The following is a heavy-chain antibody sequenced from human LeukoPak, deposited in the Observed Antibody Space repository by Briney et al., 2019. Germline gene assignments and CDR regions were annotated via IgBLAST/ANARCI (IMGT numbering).Heavy chain of an antibody. D-gene: IGHD2-2*01. CDR3: AKDLVVPAAMYKTYYYYYGMGV. CDR1: GYTFSSYG. Sequence: PGGSLRLSCAASGYTFSSYGMHWVRQAPGKGLEWVACIRYDGSNKYYADSVKGRFTISRDNSKNTLYLQMNSLRAEDTAVYYCAKDLVVPAAMYKTYYYYYGMGVWGQGTTVTVSS. J-gene: IGHJ6*02. V-gene: IGHV3-30*02. CDR2: IRYDGSNK.